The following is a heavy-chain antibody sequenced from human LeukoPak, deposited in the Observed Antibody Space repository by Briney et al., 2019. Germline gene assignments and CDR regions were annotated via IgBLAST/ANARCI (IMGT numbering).Heavy chain of an antibody. V-gene: IGHV3-21*01. J-gene: IGHJ4*02. CDR1: GFTFSSYS. D-gene: IGHD2-2*01. CDR3: AREGLVVVPAAIPFDY. CDR2: ISSSSSYI. Sequence: GGSLRLSCAASGFTFSSYSMNWVRQAPGKGLEWVSSISSSSSYIYYADSVKGRFTISRDNAKNSLYLQMNSLRAEDTAVYYCAREGLVVVPAAIPFDYWGQGTLVTVSS.